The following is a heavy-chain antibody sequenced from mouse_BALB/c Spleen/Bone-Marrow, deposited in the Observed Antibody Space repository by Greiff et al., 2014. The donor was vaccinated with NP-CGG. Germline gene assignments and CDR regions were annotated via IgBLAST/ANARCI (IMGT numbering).Heavy chain of an antibody. Sequence: VQLQQSGPELVKPGASVGISCKASGYTFTSYYIHWVKQRPGQGLEWIGWIYPGNVNTKYHEKFKGKATLTADKSSSTAYMQLSSLTSEDSAVYFCARDTMDYWGQGTSVTVSS. J-gene: IGHJ4*01. CDR3: ARDTMDY. CDR2: IYPGNVNT. V-gene: IGHV1S56*01. CDR1: GYTFTSYY.